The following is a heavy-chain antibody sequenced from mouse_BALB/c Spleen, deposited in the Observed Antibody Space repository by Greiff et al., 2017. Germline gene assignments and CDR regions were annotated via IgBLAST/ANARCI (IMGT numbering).Heavy chain of an antibody. D-gene: IGHD3-1*01. CDR1: GYSITSGYY. CDR2: ISYDGSN. Sequence: VQLKESGPGLVKPSQSLSLTCSVTGYSITSGYYWNWIRQFPGNKLEWMGYISYDGSNNYNPSLKNRISITRDTSKNQFFLKLNSVTTEDTATYYCANLGYYFDYWGQGTTLTVSS. J-gene: IGHJ2*01. V-gene: IGHV3-6*02. CDR3: ANLGYYFDY.